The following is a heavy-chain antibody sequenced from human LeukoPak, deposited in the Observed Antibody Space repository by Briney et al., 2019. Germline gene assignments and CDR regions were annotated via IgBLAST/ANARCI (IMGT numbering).Heavy chain of an antibody. V-gene: IGHV3-21*01. CDR2: ITSSSSYI. J-gene: IGHJ6*03. Sequence: GGSLRLSCAVSGFTVRSNYMNWVRQAPGKGLEWVSSITSSSSYIYYADSVKGRFTISRDNAKNSLYLQMNSLRAEDTAVYYCARDPYSGRYGDYYYYYMDVWGKGTTVTISS. CDR1: GFTVRSNY. CDR3: ARDPYSGRYGDYYYYYMDV. D-gene: IGHD1-26*01.